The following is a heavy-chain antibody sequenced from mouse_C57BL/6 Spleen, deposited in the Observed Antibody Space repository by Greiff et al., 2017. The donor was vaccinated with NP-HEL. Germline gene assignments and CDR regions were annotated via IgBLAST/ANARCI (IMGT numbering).Heavy chain of an antibody. CDR2: ISYSGST. Sequence: DVKLVESGPGMVKPSQSLSLTCTVTGYSITSGYDWHWIRHFPGNKLEWMGYISYSGSTNYNPSLKSRISITHDTSKNHFFLKLNSVTTEDTATYYCARATYYYGTAWFAYWGQGTLVTVSA. V-gene: IGHV3-1*01. CDR3: ARATYYYGTAWFAY. J-gene: IGHJ3*01. CDR1: GYSITSGYD. D-gene: IGHD1-1*01.